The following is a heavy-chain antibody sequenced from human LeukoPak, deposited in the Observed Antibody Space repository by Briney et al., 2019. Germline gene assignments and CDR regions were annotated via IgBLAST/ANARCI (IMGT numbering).Heavy chain of an antibody. CDR2: INPPGGGT. D-gene: IGHD3-10*01. Sequence: GASVKVSCEASGYTFTGYYIHWVRQAPGQGLEWMGSINPPGGGTNYAQQFQGRVTMTRDTSITTAYMELSRLTSDDTAVYFCAREATGDLSFDHWGQGTLVTVPS. V-gene: IGHV1-2*02. CDR1: GYTFTGYY. CDR3: AREATGDLSFDH. J-gene: IGHJ4*02.